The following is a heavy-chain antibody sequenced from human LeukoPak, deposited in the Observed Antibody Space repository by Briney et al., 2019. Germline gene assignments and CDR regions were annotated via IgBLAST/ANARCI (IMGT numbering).Heavy chain of an antibody. D-gene: IGHD6-13*01. CDR3: ARGSNYYFDY. V-gene: IGHV4-38-2*01. CDR2: IYHSGST. J-gene: IGHJ4*02. Sequence: SETLSLTCAVSGYSISSGYYWGWIRPPPGKGLGWIGIIYHSGSTYYNPSLKRRVTISVDTSKNQFSLKLSSVTAADAAVYYCARGSNYYFDYWGQGTLVTVSS. CDR1: GYSISSGYY.